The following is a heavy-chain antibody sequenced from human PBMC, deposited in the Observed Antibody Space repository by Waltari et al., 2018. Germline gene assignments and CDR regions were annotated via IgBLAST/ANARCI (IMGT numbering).Heavy chain of an antibody. CDR3: AGVKAGGYDAASYGMDV. CDR2: IIPIVATA. D-gene: IGHD5-12*01. Sequence: QVQLVQSGAEVKKPGSSVKVSCKASGGTFSSYAISWVRQVPGQGLEWMGGIIPIVATANYARKFQVRVTMTADETTSTAYVGLGSLRAEDTAVYYCAGVKAGGYDAASYGMDVWGQGTTVTVSS. J-gene: IGHJ6*02. V-gene: IGHV1-69*01. CDR1: GGTFSSYA.